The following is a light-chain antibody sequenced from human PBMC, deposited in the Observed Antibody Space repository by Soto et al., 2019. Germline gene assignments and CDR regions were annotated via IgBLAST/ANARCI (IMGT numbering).Light chain of an antibody. CDR3: QQYGSSALP. Sequence: EMLLTQSPGPVSLSPGERATLSCRASQSVSTNQLAWYQQKPGQAPRLLIYGASSRATGIPDRFSGSESGTDFTLTITRLEPEDFAVYYCQQYGSSALPFGGGTKVDIK. CDR2: GAS. V-gene: IGKV3-20*01. CDR1: QSVSTNQ. J-gene: IGKJ4*01.